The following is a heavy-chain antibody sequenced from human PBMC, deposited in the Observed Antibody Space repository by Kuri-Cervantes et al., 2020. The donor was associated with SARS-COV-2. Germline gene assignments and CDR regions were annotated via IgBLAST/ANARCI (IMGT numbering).Heavy chain of an antibody. J-gene: IGHJ4*02. CDR1: GFTFSSYG. CDR2: IWYDGSNK. Sequence: GGSLRLSCAASGFTFSSYGMHWVRQAPGKGLEWVAVIWYDGSNKYYADSVKGRFTISRDNSKNTLYLQMNSLRAEDTAVYYCARTDTAMGDLDYWGQGTLVTVSS. CDR3: ARTDTAMGDLDY. D-gene: IGHD5-18*01. V-gene: IGHV3-33*01.